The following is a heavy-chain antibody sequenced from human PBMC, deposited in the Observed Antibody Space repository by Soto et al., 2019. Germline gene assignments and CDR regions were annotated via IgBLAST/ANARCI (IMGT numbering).Heavy chain of an antibody. CDR2: IFYTGST. J-gene: IGHJ4*02. CDR1: GASVDSNRYY. Sequence: TSETLSLTCPVSGASVDSNRYYWAWIRQPPGKGREWIGSIFYTGSTYYTPSLKGRLIISVDTSKNQFSLKLTSVTAADTAVYYCAGTTTRDSSAGSGCFDHWGQGTLVTVSS. CDR3: AGTTTRDSSAGSGCFDH. V-gene: IGHV4-39*01. D-gene: IGHD6-13*01.